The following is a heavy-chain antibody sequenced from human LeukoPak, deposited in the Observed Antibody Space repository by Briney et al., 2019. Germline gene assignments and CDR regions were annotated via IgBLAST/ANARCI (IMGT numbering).Heavy chain of an antibody. CDR3: ARHGPFYDYVWGSYRPNWFDP. CDR2: IYPGDSDT. Sequence: GESLRISCKGSGYSFTSYWIGWVRQMPGKGLEWMGIIYPGDSDTRYSPSFQGQVTISADKSISTAYLQRSSLKASDTAMYYCARHGPFYDYVWGSYRPNWFDPWGQGTLVTVSS. J-gene: IGHJ5*02. D-gene: IGHD3-16*02. V-gene: IGHV5-51*01. CDR1: GYSFTSYW.